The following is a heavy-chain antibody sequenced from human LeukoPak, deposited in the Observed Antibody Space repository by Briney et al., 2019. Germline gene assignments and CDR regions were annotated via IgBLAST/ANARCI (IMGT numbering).Heavy chain of an antibody. Sequence: PGGSLRLSCAASGFTFSSYWMSWVRQAPGKGLEWVSIVYASGNTYYSDSVKGRFTISRDNSKNTLYLQMNSLRAEDTAVYYCAREDLVLHYFDYWGQGTLVTVSS. CDR2: VYASGNT. CDR1: GFTFSSYW. CDR3: AREDLVLHYFDY. D-gene: IGHD6-6*01. V-gene: IGHV3-53*01. J-gene: IGHJ4*02.